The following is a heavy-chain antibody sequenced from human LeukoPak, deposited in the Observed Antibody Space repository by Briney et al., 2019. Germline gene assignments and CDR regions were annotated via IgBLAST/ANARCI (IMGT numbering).Heavy chain of an antibody. J-gene: IGHJ4*02. CDR1: GGSISGHF. CDR3: ARGGASSRYFGY. Sequence: NPSETLSLTCTVSGGSISGHFWSWLRQPPGKGLEWIGFVSYSGDTDYSPSFNGRVTISLDTSKSQFSLNLNSVTAADTAVYFCARGGASSRYFGYWGQGTVVTVSS. CDR2: VSYSGDT. D-gene: IGHD1-26*01. V-gene: IGHV4-59*11.